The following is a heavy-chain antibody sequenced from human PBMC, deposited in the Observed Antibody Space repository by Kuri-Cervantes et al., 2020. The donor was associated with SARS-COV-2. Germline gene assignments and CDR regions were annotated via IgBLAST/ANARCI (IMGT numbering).Heavy chain of an antibody. CDR2: ISSSSSTI. CDR1: GFTFSSYS. CDR3: ASRRFRITHH. V-gene: IGHV3-48*01. J-gene: IGHJ5*02. D-gene: IGHD3-16*01. Sequence: GGSLRLSCAASGFTFSSYSMNWVRQAPGKGLEWVSYISSSSSTIYYADSVKGRFTISRDNAKNSLYLQMNSLRAEDTAVYYCASRRFRITHHWGQGTLVTVSS.